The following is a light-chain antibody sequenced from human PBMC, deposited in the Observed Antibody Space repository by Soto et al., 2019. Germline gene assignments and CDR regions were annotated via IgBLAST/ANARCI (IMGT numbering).Light chain of an antibody. CDR1: QSVSNNY. V-gene: IGKV3-20*01. CDR2: GAS. Sequence: EVGFTQSPGTHSLYPGERATLSCRASQSVSNNYLAWYQQKPGQAPRLLIYGASNRATGIPDWFSGSGSGTDFTLTISXLEPEDFAVYYCQQYGSSGTFGQGTKVDIK. CDR3: QQYGSSGT. J-gene: IGKJ1*01.